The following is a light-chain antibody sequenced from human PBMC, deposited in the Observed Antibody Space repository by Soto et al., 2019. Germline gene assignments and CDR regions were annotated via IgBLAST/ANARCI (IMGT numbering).Light chain of an antibody. J-gene: IGKJ1*01. CDR1: QSIMSI. CDR3: QQCYSTPRT. CDR2: DAS. V-gene: IGKV1-39*01. Sequence: DIPMTQSPSTLSASVGDRVTITCRASQSIMSIFHWYQQKPGQAPNFLIYDASNLQSGVPSTFSGSGSGTDFTLTISSLQPDDFATYYCQQCYSTPRTFGQGTKVEGK.